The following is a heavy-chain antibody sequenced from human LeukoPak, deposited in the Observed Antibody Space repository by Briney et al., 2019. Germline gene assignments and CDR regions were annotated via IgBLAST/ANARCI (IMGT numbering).Heavy chain of an antibody. CDR3: ASQAGYSSSWET. J-gene: IGHJ5*02. Sequence: GGSLKLSCAASGLIFSGSAMHWVRQAPGKGLEWVGRMRSKANNYATGYATSVIGRFTISRDDSKNTRYLEMNSLKIEDTAVYFCASQAGYSSSWETWGQGTLVTVSS. D-gene: IGHD6-13*01. CDR1: GLIFSGSA. CDR2: MRSKANNYAT. V-gene: IGHV3-73*01.